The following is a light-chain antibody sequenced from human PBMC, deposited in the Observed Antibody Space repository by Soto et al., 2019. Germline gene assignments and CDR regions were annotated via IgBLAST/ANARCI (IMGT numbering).Light chain of an antibody. CDR3: QQSNNWPWT. J-gene: IGKJ1*01. CDR2: DAS. Sequence: EVLMTQPPATLSVSPGERATPSCRASQSVSGKLAWYQQKPGQAPRLLIYDASTRATGIPARFSGSGSGTEFTLTISSLQSEDFAVYYCQQSNNWPWTFGQGTKVDIK. V-gene: IGKV3-15*01. CDR1: QSVSGK.